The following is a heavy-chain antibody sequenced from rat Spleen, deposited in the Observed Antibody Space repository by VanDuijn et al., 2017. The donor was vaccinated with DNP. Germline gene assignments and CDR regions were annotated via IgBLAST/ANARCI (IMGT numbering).Heavy chain of an antibody. J-gene: IGHJ2*01. CDR1: GFTFSDYY. D-gene: IGHD4-3*01. CDR3: ARLGEAYFDY. Sequence: EVQLVESGGGLVQPGRSLKLSCAASGFTFSDYYMAWVRQAPTKGLEWVTYISYDGGSTYYGDSVKGRFTISRDNAKNTQYLQMDSLRSEDTATYYCARLGEAYFDYWGQGVMVTVSS. CDR2: ISYDGGST. V-gene: IGHV5-22*01.